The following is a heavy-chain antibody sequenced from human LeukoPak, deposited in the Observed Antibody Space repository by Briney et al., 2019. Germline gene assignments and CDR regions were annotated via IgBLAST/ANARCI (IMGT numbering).Heavy chain of an antibody. V-gene: IGHV1-2*02. D-gene: IGHD5-12*01. CDR2: INPNSGGT. J-gene: IGHJ4*02. CDR1: GYTFTGYY. CDR3: ARLWNTGYIIYFDS. Sequence: ALVKVSCKASGYTFTGYYMHWVRQAPGQGLEWLGWINPNSGGTNFAQKFRGRVTMTRDTSISTAFMELSRLTPDDTAVYYCARLWNTGYIIYFDSWGQGALVTVSS.